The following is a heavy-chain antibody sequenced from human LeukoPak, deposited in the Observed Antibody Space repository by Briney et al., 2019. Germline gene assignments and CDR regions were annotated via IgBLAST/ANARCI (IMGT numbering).Heavy chain of an antibody. D-gene: IGHD3-10*01. Sequence: ASEKVSCKPPGNTFTDSYIHWVRQAPGVGLQWMGWISPNNGDTKYAEDFQDRVTMTRDTSINTAYMELTGLTPDDTAVYYCVRSPIGASAYWGRGTLVTVSS. CDR3: VRSPIGASAY. CDR2: ISPNNGDT. V-gene: IGHV1-2*02. CDR1: GNTFTDSY. J-gene: IGHJ4*02.